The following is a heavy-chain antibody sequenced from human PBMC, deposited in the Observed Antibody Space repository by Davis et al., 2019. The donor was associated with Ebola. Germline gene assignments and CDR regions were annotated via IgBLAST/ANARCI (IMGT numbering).Heavy chain of an antibody. CDR3: ANIGSSTSKGPTDY. CDR2: IRTSGDEI. CDR1: GFSFRDYG. J-gene: IGHJ4*02. D-gene: IGHD4-11*01. Sequence: GGSLRLSCAASGFSFRDYGMSWVRQTPGKGLEWVSEIRTSGDEIYAESVRGRFAISRDNSKNTVYLQMNSLRAEDTAVYYCANIGSSTSKGPTDYWGQGTLVTVSS. V-gene: IGHV3-23*01.